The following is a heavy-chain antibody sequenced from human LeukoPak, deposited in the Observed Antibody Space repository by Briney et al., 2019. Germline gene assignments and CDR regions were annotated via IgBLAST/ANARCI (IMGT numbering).Heavy chain of an antibody. J-gene: IGHJ4*02. Sequence: SETLSLTCAVYGGSFSGYYWNWIRQPLGKGLEWIGEINHSGSTNYNPSLKSRVTILVDTSKNQFSLKLSSVTAADTAVYYCARHYYDSSGYLYYFDYWGQGTLVTVSS. CDR3: ARHYYDSSGYLYYFDY. V-gene: IGHV4-34*01. CDR1: GGSFSGYY. D-gene: IGHD3-22*01. CDR2: INHSGST.